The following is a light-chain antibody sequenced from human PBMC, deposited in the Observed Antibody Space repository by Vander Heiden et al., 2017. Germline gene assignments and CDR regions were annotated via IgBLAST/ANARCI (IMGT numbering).Light chain of an antibody. CDR1: QDISNY. CDR3: QQYDNLRIT. J-gene: IGKJ4*01. Sequence: DIQLPKSPSSLSASVGDRVTITCQASQDISNYLNWYQQKPGKAPKLLIYDASNLETGVPSRFSGSGSGTDFTFTISSLQPEDIATYYCQQYDNLRITFGGGTKVEIK. V-gene: IGKV1-33*01. CDR2: DAS.